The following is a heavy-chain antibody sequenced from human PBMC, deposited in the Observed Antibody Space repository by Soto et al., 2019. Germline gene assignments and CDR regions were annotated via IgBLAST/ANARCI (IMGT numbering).Heavy chain of an antibody. V-gene: IGHV4-31*03. CDR1: GHSLSSGGYY. D-gene: IGHD6-19*01. J-gene: IGHJ4*02. CDR3: ARDWGSSGWPN. CDR2: LYFTGST. Sequence: TLSLTCTVSGHSLSSGGYYWRWIRQHPGKGLEWVGYLYFTGSTLDNPSLKSRLAMSLDTSKNQFSLRLTSVTAADTAVYFCARDWGSSGWPNWGQGTLVT.